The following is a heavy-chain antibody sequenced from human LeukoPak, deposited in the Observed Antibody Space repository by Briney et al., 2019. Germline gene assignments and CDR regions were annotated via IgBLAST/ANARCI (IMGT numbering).Heavy chain of an antibody. V-gene: IGHV1-69*13. CDR1: GGTFSSYA. CDR3: ARDQPRRGPGGHDY. CDR2: IIPIFGTA. D-gene: IGHD3-16*01. J-gene: IGHJ4*02. Sequence: ASVKVSCKASGGTFSSYAISWVRQAPGQGLEWMGGIIPIFGTANYAQKFQGRVTITADESTSTAYMELSSLRSEDTAVYYCARDQPRRGPGGHDYWGQGTLVTVSS.